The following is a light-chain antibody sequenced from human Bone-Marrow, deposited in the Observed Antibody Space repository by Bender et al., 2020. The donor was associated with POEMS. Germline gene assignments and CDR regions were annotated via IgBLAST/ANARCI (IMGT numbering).Light chain of an antibody. V-gene: IGLV2-14*02. J-gene: IGLJ3*02. Sequence: QSALTQPASVSGSPGQSITISCTGTSSDVGSYNLVSWYQQHPGKAPKLMIYEGSKRPSGVSNRFSGSKSGNTASLTISGLQTDDEADYYCSSYTRITFEVFGGGTKLTVL. CDR3: SSYTRITFEV. CDR1: SSDVGSYNL. CDR2: EGS.